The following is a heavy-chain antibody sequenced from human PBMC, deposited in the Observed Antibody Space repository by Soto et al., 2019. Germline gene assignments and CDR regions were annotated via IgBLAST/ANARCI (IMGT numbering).Heavy chain of an antibody. CDR3: ARDPGRRLGGGEYYFDY. CDR2: IIPILGIA. V-gene: IGHV1-69*08. J-gene: IGHJ4*02. Sequence: QVQLVQSGAEVKKPGSSVKVSCKASGGTFSSYTISWVRQAPGQGLEWMGRIIPILGIANYAQKFQGRVTITAAKSTSQAYMELSSLRSEDTAVYYCARDPGRRLGGGEYYFDYWGQGTLVTVSS. CDR1: GGTFSSYT. D-gene: IGHD3-16*01.